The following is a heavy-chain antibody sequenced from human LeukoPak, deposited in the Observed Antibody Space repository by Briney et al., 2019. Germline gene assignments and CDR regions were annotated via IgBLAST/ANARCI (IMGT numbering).Heavy chain of an antibody. CDR3: ARNQGSDSSGYYEDLWADAFDI. V-gene: IGHV3-9*03. D-gene: IGHD3-22*01. CDR1: GFTVSSNY. Sequence: GGSLRLSCAASGFTVSSNYMSWVRQAPGKGLEWVSGISWNSGSIGYADSVKGRFTISRDNAKNSLYLQMNSLRAEDMALYYCARNQGSDSSGYYEDLWADAFDIWGQGTMVTVSS. CDR2: ISWNSGSI. J-gene: IGHJ3*02.